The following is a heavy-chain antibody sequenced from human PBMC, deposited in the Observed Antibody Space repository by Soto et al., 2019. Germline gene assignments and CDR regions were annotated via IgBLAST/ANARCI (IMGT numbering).Heavy chain of an antibody. CDR3: ARGHGGSYLDY. CDR1: GFTFSSYA. CDR2: ISYDGSNK. D-gene: IGHD4-17*01. J-gene: IGHJ4*02. V-gene: IGHV3-30-3*01. Sequence: GGSLRLSCAASGFTFSSYAMHWVRQAPGKGLEWVAVISYDGSNKYYADSVKGRFTISRDNSKNTLYLQMNSLRAEDTAVYYCARGHGGSYLDYWGQGTLVTVS.